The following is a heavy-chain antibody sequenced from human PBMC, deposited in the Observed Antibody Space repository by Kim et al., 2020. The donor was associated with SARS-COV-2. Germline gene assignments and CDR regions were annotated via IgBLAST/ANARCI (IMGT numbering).Heavy chain of an antibody. J-gene: IGHJ6*02. CDR2: IYYIGST. Sequence: SQTLSLTCTVSGGSLSSYYWSCIRQPPGKGLEWIGYIYYIGSTNYNPSLKSRVTISVDTSKNQFSLKLSSVTAADTAVYYCARDPSYYYDSSGYYYDNYYGMDVWGQGTPVTVSS. CDR1: GGSLSSYY. CDR3: ARDPSYYYDSSGYYYDNYYGMDV. D-gene: IGHD3-22*01. V-gene: IGHV4-59*13.